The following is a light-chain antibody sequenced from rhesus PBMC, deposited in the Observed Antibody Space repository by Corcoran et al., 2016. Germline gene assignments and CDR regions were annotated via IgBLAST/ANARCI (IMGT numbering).Light chain of an antibody. J-gene: IGKJ2*01. CDR1: QSLLHSNGNTY. CDR3: VRVLQLPHR. Sequence: DIVMTQTPLSLPVTPGEPASISCRSSQSLLHSNGNTYLYWYLQKPGQCPQLLIYLVSNRASGVPDRFSGSGSGTDFTLTISLVEAEDVGIYYCVRVLQLPHRFGQRTKVEIK. CDR2: LVS. V-gene: IGKV2-91*01.